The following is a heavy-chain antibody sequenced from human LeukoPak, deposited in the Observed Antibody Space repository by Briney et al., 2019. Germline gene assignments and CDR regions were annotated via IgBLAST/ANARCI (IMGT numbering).Heavy chain of an antibody. CDR1: GGSISSGSYY. D-gene: IGHD3-22*01. CDR3: AHIYYDSSGYCNYFDY. CDR2: IYWDDDK. V-gene: IGHV2-5*08. Sequence: TLSLTCTVSGGSISSGSYYWSWIRQPAGKGLEWLALIYWDDDKRYSPSLKSRLTITKDTSKNQVVLTMTNMDSVDTATYYCAHIYYDSSGYCNYFDYWGQGTLVTVSS. J-gene: IGHJ4*02.